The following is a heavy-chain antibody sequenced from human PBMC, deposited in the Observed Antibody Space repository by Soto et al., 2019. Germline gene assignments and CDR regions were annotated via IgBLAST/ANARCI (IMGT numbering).Heavy chain of an antibody. CDR3: ARESHDLLPGPPWVWYFEI. V-gene: IGHV4-34*01. J-gene: IGHJ2*01. CDR1: GGSYSGYY. D-gene: IGHD3-9*01. CDR2: INDRGSI. Sequence: QVQLQQWGAGPLRPLETLSLTCGVSGGSYSGYYWSWSRQSPGKGLEWIGEINDRGSINYNPSLKSRVSISVDTSKNHYSLNLRSVTAAATAVYYCARESHDLLPGPPWVWYFEIWGRGTLVTVSS.